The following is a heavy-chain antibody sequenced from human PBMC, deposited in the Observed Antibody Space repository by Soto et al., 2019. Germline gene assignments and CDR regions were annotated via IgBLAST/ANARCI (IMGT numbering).Heavy chain of an antibody. J-gene: IGHJ4*02. CDR1: GFTFSSYA. Sequence: GGSLRLSCAASGFTFSSYAMHWVRQAPGKGLEWVAVISYDGGNKYYADSVKGRFTISRDNSKNTLYLQMNSLRAEDTAVYYCARNHDYGDYTFDYWGQGTLVTVSS. CDR2: ISYDGGNK. D-gene: IGHD4-17*01. V-gene: IGHV3-30-3*01. CDR3: ARNHDYGDYTFDY.